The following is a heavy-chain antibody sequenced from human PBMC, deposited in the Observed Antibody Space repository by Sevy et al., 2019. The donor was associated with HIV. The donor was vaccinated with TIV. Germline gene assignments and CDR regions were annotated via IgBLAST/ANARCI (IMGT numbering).Heavy chain of an antibody. CDR3: ARGRSPTD. CDR1: GGSFSGYY. V-gene: IGHV4-34*01. J-gene: IGHJ4*02. CDR2: INHSGST. Sequence: SETLSLTCAVYGGSFSGYYWSWIRQPPGKGLEWIGEINHSGSTNYNPSLKSRVTISVDTSKNQFSLKLSSVTAADTAVYYCARGRSPTDWGQGTLVTVSS.